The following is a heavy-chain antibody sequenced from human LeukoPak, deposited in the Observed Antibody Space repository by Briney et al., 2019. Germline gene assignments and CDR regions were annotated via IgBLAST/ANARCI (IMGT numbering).Heavy chain of an antibody. CDR1: GYSFTSYW. Sequence: PGESLKISGKGSGYSFTSYWIGWVRQMPGKGLEWIGIIYPGDSDTRYSPSFQGQVTISADNSISTAYRQWSSLKASDTAMYYCARRRVAATYRGAFDIWGQGTMVTVSS. CDR2: IYPGDSDT. J-gene: IGHJ3*02. D-gene: IGHD2-15*01. CDR3: ARRRVAATYRGAFDI. V-gene: IGHV5-51*01.